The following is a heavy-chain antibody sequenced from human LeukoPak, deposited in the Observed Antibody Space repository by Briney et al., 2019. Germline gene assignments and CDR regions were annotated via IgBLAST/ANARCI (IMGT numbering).Heavy chain of an antibody. CDR3: ARHRLSSGWKIYYFDY. J-gene: IGHJ4*02. CDR1: GGSISSSNW. Sequence: SETLSLTCAVSGGSISSSNWWSWVRQPPGKGLEWIGEIYHSGSTNYNPSLKSRVTISVDKSKNQFSLKLSSVTAADTAVYYCARHRLSSGWKIYYFDYWGQGTLVTVSS. V-gene: IGHV4-4*02. CDR2: IYHSGST. D-gene: IGHD6-19*01.